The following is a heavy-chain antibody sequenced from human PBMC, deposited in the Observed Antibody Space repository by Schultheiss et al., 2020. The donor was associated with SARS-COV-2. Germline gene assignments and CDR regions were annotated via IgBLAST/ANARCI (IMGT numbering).Heavy chain of an antibody. CDR1: GGSFSGYY. J-gene: IGHJ4*02. D-gene: IGHD4-17*01. V-gene: IGHV4-34*01. Sequence: SETLSLTCAVYGGSFSGYYWSWIRQPPGKRLEWIGEINHSGGTNYNPSLKSRVTISVDRSKNQFSLKLSSVTAADTAVYYCARVNYGSLTLDYWGQGTLVTVSS. CDR3: ARVNYGSLTLDY. CDR2: INHSGGT.